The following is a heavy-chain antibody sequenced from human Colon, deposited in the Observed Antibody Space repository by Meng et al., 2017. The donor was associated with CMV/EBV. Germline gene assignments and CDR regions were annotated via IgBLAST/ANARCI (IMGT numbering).Heavy chain of an antibody. CDR2: IGSDGSIK. V-gene: IGHV3-30*02. D-gene: IGHD4-11*01. CDR3: AREGYSNFDY. CDR1: GLTFNGYG. J-gene: IGHJ4*02. Sequence: GGSLRLSCAASGLTFNGYGLHWVRQAPGEGLEWVAFIGSDGSIKRYADSVKGRLTISRDNSNNTLWLQMHSLRPEDTALYYCAREGYSNFDYWGQGTLVTVSS.